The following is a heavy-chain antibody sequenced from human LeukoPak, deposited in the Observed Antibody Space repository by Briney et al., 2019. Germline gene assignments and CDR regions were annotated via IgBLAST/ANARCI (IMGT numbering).Heavy chain of an antibody. Sequence: GGSLRLSCAASGFTFGNSWMAWVRQAPGKGLEWVSYISSSSSTIYYADSVKGRFTISSDNAKNSLYLQMNSLRAEDTAVYYCAREDDDYVWGSWLLDYWGQGTLVTVSS. CDR3: AREDDDYVWGSWLLDY. J-gene: IGHJ4*02. CDR1: GFTFGNSW. V-gene: IGHV3-48*01. D-gene: IGHD3-16*01. CDR2: ISSSSSTI.